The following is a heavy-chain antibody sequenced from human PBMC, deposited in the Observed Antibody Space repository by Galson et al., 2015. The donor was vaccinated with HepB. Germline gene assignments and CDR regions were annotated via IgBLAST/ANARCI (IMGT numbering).Heavy chain of an antibody. V-gene: IGHV1-24*01. CDR3: VTSNTYYYDSESVGYFHH. CDR2: FDPEDGET. D-gene: IGHD3-22*01. Sequence: SVKVSCKVSGNTPTEISMHWVRQTPGKGLEWMGGFDPEDGETIYAQRFQGRVTMTEDTSRDTAYMELNSLRSEDTAIYYCVTSNTYYYDSESVGYFHHWGQGTLVTVSS. J-gene: IGHJ1*01. CDR1: GNTPTEIS.